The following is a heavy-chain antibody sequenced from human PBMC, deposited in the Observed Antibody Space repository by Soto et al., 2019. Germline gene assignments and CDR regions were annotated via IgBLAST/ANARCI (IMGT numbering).Heavy chain of an antibody. CDR2: ISSSSSYT. V-gene: IGHV3-11*06. CDR1: GFTFSDYY. D-gene: IGHD4-17*01. J-gene: IGHJ6*02. Sequence: QVQLVESGGGLVKPGGSLRLSCAASGFTFSDYYMSWIRQAPGKGLEWVSYISSSSSYTNYADSVKGRFTISRDNAKNSLYLQMNSLRAEDTAVYYCARDHNRDYGDYGLHYYYYYGMDVWGQGTTVTVSS. CDR3: ARDHNRDYGDYGLHYYYYYGMDV.